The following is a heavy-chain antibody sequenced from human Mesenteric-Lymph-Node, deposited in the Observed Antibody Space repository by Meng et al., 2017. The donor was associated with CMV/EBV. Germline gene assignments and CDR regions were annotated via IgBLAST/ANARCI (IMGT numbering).Heavy chain of an antibody. CDR3: ARAFYGDYVNDAFDI. J-gene: IGHJ3*02. D-gene: IGHD4-17*01. Sequence: SVKVSCKASGGTFSSYAISWVRQAPGQGLEWMGGIIPIFGTANYAQKFQGRVTITTDESTSTAYMELSSLRSEDTAVYYCARAFYGDYVNDAFDIWGQGTMVTVSS. V-gene: IGHV1-69*05. CDR2: IIPIFGTA. CDR1: GGTFSSYA.